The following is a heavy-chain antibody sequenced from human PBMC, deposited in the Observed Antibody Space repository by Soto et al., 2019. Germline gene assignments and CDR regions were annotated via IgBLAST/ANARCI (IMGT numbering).Heavy chain of an antibody. CDR1: GFTFDTYG. CDR2: ISYEGSNT. Sequence: PGGSLRLSCVAPGFTFDTYGIHWVRQAPGKGLQWVALISYEGSNTYYADSVRGRFTISRDNSKNALYLQMNTLRPEDTGVYYCARVTPGNNLYYFSGLDFWGQGTSVTVSS. CDR3: ARVTPGNNLYYFSGLDF. J-gene: IGHJ6*02. D-gene: IGHD1-1*01. V-gene: IGHV3-30-3*01.